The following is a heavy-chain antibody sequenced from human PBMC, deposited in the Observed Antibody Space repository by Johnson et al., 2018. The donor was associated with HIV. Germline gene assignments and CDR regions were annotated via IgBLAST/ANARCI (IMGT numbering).Heavy chain of an antibody. V-gene: IGHV3-30*19. CDR2: ISHDGNNK. J-gene: IGHJ3*01. CDR3: ARSRWADDAFDG. CDR1: GFIFSTFG. D-gene: IGHD1-26*01. Sequence: QVQLVESGGDLVQPGGSLRLSCAASGFIFSTFGMHWVRQAPGKGLEWVAVISHDGNNKYYADSVKGRFTISSDIFKNTLYLQMISLRAEDMAVYYCARSRWADDAFDGWGQGTMVTVSS.